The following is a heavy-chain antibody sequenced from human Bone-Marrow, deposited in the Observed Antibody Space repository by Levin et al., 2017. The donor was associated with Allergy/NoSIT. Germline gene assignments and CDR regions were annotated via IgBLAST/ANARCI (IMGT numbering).Heavy chain of an antibody. CDR1: GYIFTDYY. V-gene: IGHV1-2*02. CDR3: ARVDSTAAVIATHPDRWFDP. Sequence: ASVKVSCRASGYIFTDYYIHWLRQAPGQGLEWMGWINPNTGRTNYAQNFQGRVTMTGDTSISTAYMELSTLKSDDMAVYYCARVDSTAAVIATHPDRWFDPWGQGTLVTVSS. CDR2: INPNTGRT. D-gene: IGHD6-6*01. J-gene: IGHJ5*02.